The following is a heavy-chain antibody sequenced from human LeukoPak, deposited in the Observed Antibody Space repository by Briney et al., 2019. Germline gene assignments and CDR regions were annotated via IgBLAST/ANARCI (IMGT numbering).Heavy chain of an antibody. D-gene: IGHD3-22*01. Sequence: PSETLSLTCAVYGGSFSGYYWSWIRQPPGKGLEWIGEINHSGSTNYNPSLKSRVTISVDTSKNQFSLKLSSVTAADTAVYYCARGDYDSSGYYYLDWFDPWGQGTLVTVSS. J-gene: IGHJ5*02. V-gene: IGHV4-34*01. CDR2: INHSGST. CDR1: GGSFSGYY. CDR3: ARGDYDSSGYYYLDWFDP.